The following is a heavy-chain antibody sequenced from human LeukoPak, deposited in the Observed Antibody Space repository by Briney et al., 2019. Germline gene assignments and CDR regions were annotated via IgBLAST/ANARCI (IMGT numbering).Heavy chain of an antibody. V-gene: IGHV4-61*02. CDR3: ARIGVVVMVDNWFDP. CDR1: GGSISSGNYY. Sequence: KSSETLSLTCTVSGGSISSGNYYWGWIRQPAGKGLEWIGRVYASGSTNYNPSLKSRVTISVDTSKNQFSLKLTSVTAADTAVYYCARIGVVVMVDNWFDPWGQGTQVTVSS. CDR2: VYASGST. D-gene: IGHD2-8*01. J-gene: IGHJ5*02.